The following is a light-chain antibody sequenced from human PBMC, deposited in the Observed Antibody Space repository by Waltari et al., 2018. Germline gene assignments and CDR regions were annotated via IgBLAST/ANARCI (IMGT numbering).Light chain of an antibody. V-gene: IGLV3-19*01. CDR2: GQN. CDR3: GYRDSIFNHYD. Sequence: QQKPGQAAVLVIYGQNNRPSGSPDRFSGSRSGNTDALAIIGAQAEDEADYYCGYRDSIFNHYDFANGTKVTV. J-gene: IGLJ1*01.